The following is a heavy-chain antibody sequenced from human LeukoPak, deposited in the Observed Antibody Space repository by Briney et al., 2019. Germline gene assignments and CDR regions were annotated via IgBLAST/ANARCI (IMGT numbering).Heavy chain of an antibody. CDR3: AKDRMRQWLVRSLYYYYGMDV. Sequence: GGSLRLSCAASGFTFSSYGMHWVRQAPGKGLEWVAVISYDGSNKYYADSVKGRFTISRDNSKNTLYLQMNSLRAEDTAVYHCAKDRMRQWLVRSLYYYYGMDVWGQGTTVTVSS. D-gene: IGHD6-19*01. CDR2: ISYDGSNK. CDR1: GFTFSSYG. J-gene: IGHJ6*02. V-gene: IGHV3-30*18.